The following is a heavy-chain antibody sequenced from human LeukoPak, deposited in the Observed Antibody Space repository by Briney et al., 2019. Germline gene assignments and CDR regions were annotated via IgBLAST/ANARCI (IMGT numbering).Heavy chain of an antibody. V-gene: IGHV3-43*01. CDR1: GFTFNIYT. D-gene: IGHD6-13*01. J-gene: IGHJ4*02. CDR2: IRHSDGNT. Sequence: PGGSLRLSCAASGFTFNIYTMYWVRQAPGKGLEWVSGIRHSDGNTYYADSVKGRFTISRDNSKNSLYLQMNSLRAEDTALYYCAKGTSSWHEFDYWGQGTLVTVSS. CDR3: AKGTSSWHEFDY.